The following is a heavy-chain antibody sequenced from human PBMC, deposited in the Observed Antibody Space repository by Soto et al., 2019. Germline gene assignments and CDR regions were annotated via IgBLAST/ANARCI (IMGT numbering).Heavy chain of an antibody. CDR3: AKDRDGYSSGWYGG. J-gene: IGHJ4*02. V-gene: IGHV3-23*01. Sequence: EVQLLESGGGLVQPGGSLRLSCAASGFTFSSYAMSWVRQAPGKGLEWVSAISGSGGSTYYADSVKGRFTISRDNSKNTQYLQMNSLRAEDTAVYYCAKDRDGYSSGWYGGWGQGTLVTVCS. CDR2: ISGSGGST. CDR1: GFTFSSYA. D-gene: IGHD6-19*01.